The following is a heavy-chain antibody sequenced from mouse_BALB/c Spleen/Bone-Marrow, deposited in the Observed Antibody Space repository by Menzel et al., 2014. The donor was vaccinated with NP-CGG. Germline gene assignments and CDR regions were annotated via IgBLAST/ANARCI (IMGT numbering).Heavy chain of an antibody. Sequence: EVMLVESGAELVKPGASVESSCTASGFNIKDTYMHWVKQRPEQGLEWIGRIDPANGNTKYDPKFQGKATITADTSSNTAYLQLSSLTSEDTAVYYCARYYYGYYFDYWGQGTTLTVSS. V-gene: IGHV14-3*02. D-gene: IGHD1-2*01. CDR3: ARYYYGYYFDY. J-gene: IGHJ2*01. CDR2: IDPANGNT. CDR1: GFNIKDTY.